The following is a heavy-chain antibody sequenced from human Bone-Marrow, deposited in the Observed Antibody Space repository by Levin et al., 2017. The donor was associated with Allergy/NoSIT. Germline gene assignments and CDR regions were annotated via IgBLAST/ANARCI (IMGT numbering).Heavy chain of an antibody. J-gene: IGHJ4*02. CDR3: ARSLFTGLHTTSWYHDS. CDR1: GVSISSGVYY. D-gene: IGHD6-13*01. CDR2: IYHSGST. V-gene: IGHV4-31*03. Sequence: NSSETLSLTCSVSGVSISSGVYYWSWIRQHPGKGLEWFGYIYHSGSTYYNPSLKSRVTISVDTSNNQFSLKLSSVTAADTAIYYCARSLFTGLHTTSWYHDSWGQGTLVTVSS.